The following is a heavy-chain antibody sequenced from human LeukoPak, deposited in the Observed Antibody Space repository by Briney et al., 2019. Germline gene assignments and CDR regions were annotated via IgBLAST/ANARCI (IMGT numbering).Heavy chain of an antibody. CDR2: INSDGSST. CDR3: AKAGIVGATYFDY. V-gene: IGHV3-74*01. J-gene: IGHJ4*02. CDR1: GFTFSSYW. D-gene: IGHD1-26*01. Sequence: GGSLRLSCAASGFTFSSYWMHWVRQAPGKGLVWVSRINSDGSSTSYADSVKGRFTISRDNSKNTLYLQMNSLRAEDTAVYYCAKAGIVGATYFDYWGQGTLVTVSS.